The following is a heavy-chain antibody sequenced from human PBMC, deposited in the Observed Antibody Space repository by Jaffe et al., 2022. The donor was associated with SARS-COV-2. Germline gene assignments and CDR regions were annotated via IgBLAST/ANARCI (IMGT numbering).Heavy chain of an antibody. Sequence: QVQLVQSGAEVKKPGSSVKVSCKASGGTFSSYTISWVRQAPGQGLEWMGRIIPILGIANYAQKFQGRVTITADKSTSTAYMELSSLRSEDTAVYYCAGDFGVVTIYYYYGMDVWGQGTTVTVSS. V-gene: IGHV1-69*02. CDR1: GGTFSSYT. J-gene: IGHJ6*02. CDR2: IIPILGIA. D-gene: IGHD3-3*01. CDR3: AGDFGVVTIYYYYGMDV.